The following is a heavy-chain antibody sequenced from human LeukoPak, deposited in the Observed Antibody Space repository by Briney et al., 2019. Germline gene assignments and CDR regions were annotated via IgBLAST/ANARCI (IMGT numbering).Heavy chain of an antibody. D-gene: IGHD3-3*01. CDR2: INHSGST. V-gene: IGHV4-34*01. CDR1: GGSFSGYY. CDR3: ARGSRSRRFRAAYNWFDP. Sequence: SETLSLTCAVYGGSFSGYYWSWIRQPPGKGLEWIGEINHSGSTNYNPSLKSRATISVDTSKSQFSLKLSSVTAADTAVYYCARGSRSRRFRAAYNWFDPWGQGTLVTVSS. J-gene: IGHJ5*02.